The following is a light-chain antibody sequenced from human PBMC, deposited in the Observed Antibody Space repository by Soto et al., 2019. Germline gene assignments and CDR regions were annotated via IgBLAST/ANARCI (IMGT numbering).Light chain of an antibody. CDR2: GAS. Sequence: EIVMTQSPATLSVSPGGRATLSCRASQSISGTLAWYQQKPGQAPRLLIHGASTRAPGFPARLSGSGSGTDFTLTISSLQSEDFAVYYCQQYNDLTWTFGQGTKVEIK. V-gene: IGKV3-15*01. CDR3: QQYNDLTWT. J-gene: IGKJ1*01. CDR1: QSISGT.